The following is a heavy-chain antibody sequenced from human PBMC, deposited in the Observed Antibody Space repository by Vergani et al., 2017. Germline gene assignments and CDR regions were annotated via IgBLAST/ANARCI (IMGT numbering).Heavy chain of an antibody. D-gene: IGHD1-26*01. CDR1: GFTFSSYS. J-gene: IGHJ6*02. CDR3: ARGGLREYYYYGMDV. V-gene: IGHV3-21*01. Sequence: EVQLVESGGGLVKPGGFLRLSCAASGFTFSSYSMNWVRQAPGKGLEWVSSISSSSSYIDYADSVKGRFTISRDNAKNSLYLQMNSLRAEDTAVYYCARGGLREYYYYGMDVWGQGTTVTVSS. CDR2: ISSSSSYI.